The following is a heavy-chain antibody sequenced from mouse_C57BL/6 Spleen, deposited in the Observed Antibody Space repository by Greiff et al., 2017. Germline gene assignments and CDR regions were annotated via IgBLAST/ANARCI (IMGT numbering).Heavy chain of an antibody. Sequence: VKLQQPGAELVKPGASVKLSCKASGYTFTSYWMHWVKQRPGRGLEWIGRIDPNSGGTKYNEKFKSKATLTVDKPSSTAYMQLSSLTSEDSAVYYCARPLYGNYVSYFDYWGQGTTLTVSS. CDR2: IDPNSGGT. D-gene: IGHD2-1*01. V-gene: IGHV1-72*01. J-gene: IGHJ2*01. CDR3: ARPLYGNYVSYFDY. CDR1: GYTFTSYW.